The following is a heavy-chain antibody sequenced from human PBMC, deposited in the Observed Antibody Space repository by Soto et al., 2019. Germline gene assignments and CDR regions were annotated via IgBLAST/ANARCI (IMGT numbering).Heavy chain of an antibody. D-gene: IGHD2-21*01. Sequence: QVQLVESGGGVVQPGTSLRLSCAASGFAVSSYSVHWVRQAPGKGLEWVAAMSLDGNSRYFADSVKGRFTISRDTSKNTWSLQMNSLGPEDSAVYHFTRGRSVIDNNDFEHWGQGTQVTVSS. V-gene: IGHV3-30-3*01. CDR3: TRGRSVIDNNDFEH. J-gene: IGHJ4*02. CDR1: GFAVSSYS. CDR2: MSLDGNSR.